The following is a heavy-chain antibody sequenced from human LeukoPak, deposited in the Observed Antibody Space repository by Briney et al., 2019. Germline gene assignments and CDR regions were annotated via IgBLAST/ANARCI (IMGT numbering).Heavy chain of an antibody. Sequence: PGRSLRLSCAASGFTFSSYGMHWVSQDPGKGLEWVAVIWYDGSNKYYADSVKGRFTISRDNSKNTLYLQMNSLRAEDTAVYYCARGAGWLDYWGQGALVTVSS. CDR2: IWYDGSNK. CDR1: GFTFSSYG. J-gene: IGHJ4*02. D-gene: IGHD6-19*01. V-gene: IGHV3-33*01. CDR3: ARGAGWLDY.